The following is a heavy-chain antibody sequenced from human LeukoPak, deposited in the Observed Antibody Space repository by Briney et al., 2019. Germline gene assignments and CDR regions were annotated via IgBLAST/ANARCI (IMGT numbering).Heavy chain of an antibody. CDR3: AGFIAAAGTSFDP. J-gene: IGHJ5*02. Sequence: GASVKVSCKASGYTFTTSSMNWVRQAPGQGLEWMGWISAYNGNTNYAQKLQGRVTMTTDTSTSTAYMELRSLRSDDTAVYYCAGFIAAAGTSFDPWGQGTLVTVSS. V-gene: IGHV1-18*01. CDR2: ISAYNGNT. D-gene: IGHD6-13*01. CDR1: GYTFTTSS.